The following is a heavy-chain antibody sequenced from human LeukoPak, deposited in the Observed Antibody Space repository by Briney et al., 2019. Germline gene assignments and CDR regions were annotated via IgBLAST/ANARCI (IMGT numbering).Heavy chain of an antibody. J-gene: IGHJ6*03. V-gene: IGHV4-59*01. D-gene: IGHD2-21*01. CDR1: GGSISSYY. CDR2: IYYSGSI. CDR3: SGGIMWGYHYYMDV. Sequence: SETLSLTCTVSGGSISSYYWSWVPHPPGNGLEGIGYIYYSGSINFNPSLTSRVPVSVDTTKNQFSLKLNSPAASPPALLYLSGGIMWGYHYYMDVWGKGTTVTVSS.